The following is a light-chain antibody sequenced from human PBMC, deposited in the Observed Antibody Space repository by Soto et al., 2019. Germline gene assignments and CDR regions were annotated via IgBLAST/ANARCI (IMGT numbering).Light chain of an antibody. Sequence: EIVLTQSPGTLSLSPGERATLFCRASQSVTSSYLAWYQQQPGQAPRLLIYGASTWATGIPDRFSGSGSGTDFTLTISRLEPEDFAVYYCQQYGNSPRTFGQGTKVEIK. CDR3: QQYGNSPRT. V-gene: IGKV3-20*01. CDR1: QSVTSSY. CDR2: GAS. J-gene: IGKJ1*01.